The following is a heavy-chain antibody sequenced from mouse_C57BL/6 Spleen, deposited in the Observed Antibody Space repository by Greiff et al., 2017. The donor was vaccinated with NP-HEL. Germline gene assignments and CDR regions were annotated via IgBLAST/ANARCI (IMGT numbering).Heavy chain of an antibody. V-gene: IGHV7-3*01. J-gene: IGHJ2*01. CDR3: ARFYYGSIFDY. CDR1: GFTFTDYY. CDR2: IRNKANGYTT. D-gene: IGHD1-1*01. Sequence: EVQGVESGGGLVQPGGSLSLSCAASGFTFTDYYMSWVRQPPGKALEWLGFIRNKANGYTTEYSASVKGRFTISRDNSQSILYLQMNALRAEDSATYYCARFYYGSIFDYWGQGTTLTVSS.